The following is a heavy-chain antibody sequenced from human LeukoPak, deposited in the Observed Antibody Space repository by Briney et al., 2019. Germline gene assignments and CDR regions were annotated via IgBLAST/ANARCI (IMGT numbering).Heavy chain of an antibody. Sequence: GGSLRLSCAASGFRFSTYWMSWVRQAPGKGLEWVAHIKQDGSEKYYVDSVKGRFTISRDNAKNSLYLQMNSLRAEDTAVYYCARDHYYESSGYYAYYYMDVWGKGTTVTVSS. V-gene: IGHV3-7*01. CDR1: GFRFSTYW. J-gene: IGHJ6*03. CDR3: ARDHYYESSGYYAYYYMDV. CDR2: IKQDGSEK. D-gene: IGHD3-22*01.